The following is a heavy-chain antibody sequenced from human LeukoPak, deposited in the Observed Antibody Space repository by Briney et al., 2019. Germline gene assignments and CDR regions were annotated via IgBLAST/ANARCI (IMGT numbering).Heavy chain of an antibody. CDR3: IRELFNYFDY. CDR1: GFTFRKYW. Sequence: GGSLRLSCAASGFTFRKYWMAWVRQAPGKGLEWVGRIKSKNDGGTTDYAASVKGRFTISRGDSKNTLYLQMNSPKTEDTAVYYCIRELFNYFDYWGQGTLVTVSS. J-gene: IGHJ4*02. D-gene: IGHD3-10*01. V-gene: IGHV3-15*01. CDR2: IKSKNDGGTT.